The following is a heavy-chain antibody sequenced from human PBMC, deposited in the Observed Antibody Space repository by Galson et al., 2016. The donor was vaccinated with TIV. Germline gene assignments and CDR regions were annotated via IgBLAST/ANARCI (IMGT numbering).Heavy chain of an antibody. Sequence: SLRLSCAVSGLPFSNYAMNWVRQAPEKGLEWVSSISGSGERVYYANSAKGRFSVSRDNSNNILYLQMNSLRAEDTAIYYCAKALSIRYFFDNWGQGTLVTVSS. J-gene: IGHJ4*02. V-gene: IGHV3-23*01. CDR3: AKALSIRYFFDN. CDR2: ISGSGERV. D-gene: IGHD3-16*02. CDR1: GLPFSNYA.